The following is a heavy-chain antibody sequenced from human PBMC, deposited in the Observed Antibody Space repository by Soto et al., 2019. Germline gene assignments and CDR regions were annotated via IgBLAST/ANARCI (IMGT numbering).Heavy chain of an antibody. V-gene: IGHV4-39*01. CDR1: GGSISSSSYY. CDR3: ASQYSSSWYLDY. D-gene: IGHD6-13*01. J-gene: IGHJ4*02. Sequence: SETLSLTCTVSGGSISSSSYYWGWIRQPPGKGLEWIGSIYYSGSTYYNPSLKSRVTISVDTSKNQFSLKLSSVTAADTAVYYCASQYSSSWYLDYWGQGTLVTVSS. CDR2: IYYSGST.